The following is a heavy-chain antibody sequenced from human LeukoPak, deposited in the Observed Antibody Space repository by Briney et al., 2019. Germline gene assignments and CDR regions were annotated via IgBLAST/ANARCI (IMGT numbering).Heavy chain of an antibody. J-gene: IGHJ6*02. V-gene: IGHV3-11*06. D-gene: IGHD3-10*01. CDR2: ISSSSSYT. CDR3: ARVTMVRGVSYYYYYGMDV. Sequence: GGSLRLSCAASGFTFSDYYMSWIRQAPGKGLEWVSYISSSSSYTNYADSVKGRFTISRDNAKISLYLQMNSLRAEDTAVYYCARVTMVRGVSYYYYYGMDVWGQGTTVTVSS. CDR1: GFTFSDYY.